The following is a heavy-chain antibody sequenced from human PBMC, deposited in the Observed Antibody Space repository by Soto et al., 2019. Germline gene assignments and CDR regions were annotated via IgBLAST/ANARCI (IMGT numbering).Heavy chain of an antibody. V-gene: IGHV3-7*01. J-gene: IGHJ4*02. CDR3: ARDVYDFWSGIYYFDY. D-gene: IGHD3-3*01. CDR1: GFTFSSYW. CDR2: IKQDGSEK. Sequence: GGSLRLSCAASGFTFSSYWMSWFGQAPGKGLEWVANIKQDGSEKYYVDSVKGRFAISRDNAKNSLYLQMNSLRAEDTAVYYCARDVYDFWSGIYYFDYWGQGTLVTVSS.